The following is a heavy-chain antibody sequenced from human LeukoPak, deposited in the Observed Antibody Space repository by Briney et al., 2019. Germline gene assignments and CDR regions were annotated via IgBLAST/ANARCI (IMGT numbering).Heavy chain of an antibody. D-gene: IGHD3-16*01. CDR1: GVSVSSNY. V-gene: IGHV3-53*01. CDR3: ARDLGVSGYLDY. J-gene: IGHJ4*02. Sequence: PGGSLRLSCAASGVSVSSNYMSWVRQAPGKGLEWISVMYSGGSTYYADSVKGRFTISRDHSKNTLFLEMTSLRAEDTAMYYCARDLGVSGYLDYWGQETLVTVSS. CDR2: MYSGGST.